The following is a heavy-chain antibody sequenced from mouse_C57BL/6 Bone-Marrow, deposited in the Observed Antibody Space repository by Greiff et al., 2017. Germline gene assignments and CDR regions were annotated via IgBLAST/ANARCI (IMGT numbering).Heavy chain of an antibody. V-gene: IGHV1-55*01. Sequence: QVQLQQPGAELVKPGASVKMSCKASGYTFTSYWITWVKQRPGQGLEWIGEIYPGSGSTNYNEKFKSKATLTVDTSSSKAYMQLSSLTSEDSAVYYCAIWETGDNFDYWGQGTTLTVSA. J-gene: IGHJ2*01. D-gene: IGHD3-3*01. CDR1: GYTFTSYW. CDR2: IYPGSGST. CDR3: AIWETGDNFDY.